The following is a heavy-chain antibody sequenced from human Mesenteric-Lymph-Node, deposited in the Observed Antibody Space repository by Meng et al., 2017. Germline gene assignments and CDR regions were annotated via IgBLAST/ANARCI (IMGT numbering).Heavy chain of an antibody. Sequence: GESLKISCQGIGYSFTTYWIAWVRQVPGKGLEWMGMIYPGDSDTRYSPSFQGHVTISAAKSVYSAYLQWSSLKASDTAMYYCARSSYSGSYLVDAFDIWGQGTMVTVSS. D-gene: IGHD1-26*01. CDR3: ARSSYSGSYLVDAFDI. J-gene: IGHJ3*02. V-gene: IGHV5-51*01. CDR2: IYPGDSDT. CDR1: GYSFTTYW.